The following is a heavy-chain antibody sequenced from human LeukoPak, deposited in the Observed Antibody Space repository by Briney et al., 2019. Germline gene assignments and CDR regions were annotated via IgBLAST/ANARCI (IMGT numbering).Heavy chain of an antibody. D-gene: IGHD3-22*01. Sequence: GGSLRLSCAASGFTFSDYYMSWIRQAPGKGLEWVSYISSSGGTIYHADSVKGRFTISRDNAENSLYLQMNSLRAEDTAVYYCARGSYYYDSSGYYHSAFDIWGQGTMVTVSS. CDR3: ARGSYYYDSSGYYHSAFDI. V-gene: IGHV3-11*04. CDR2: ISSSGGTI. CDR1: GFTFSDYY. J-gene: IGHJ3*02.